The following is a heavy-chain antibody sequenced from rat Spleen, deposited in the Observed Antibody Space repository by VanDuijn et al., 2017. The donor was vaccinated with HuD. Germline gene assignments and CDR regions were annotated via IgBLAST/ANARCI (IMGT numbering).Heavy chain of an antibody. CDR3: TTVVQGHGFAY. J-gene: IGHJ3*01. D-gene: IGHD1-1*01. V-gene: IGHV5-31*01. CDR2: ISYDGGST. CDR1: GFTFNNYW. Sequence: EVQLVESGGGLVQPGRSLKLSCVASGFTFNNYWMTWIRQAPGKGLEWVAYISYDGGSTYYRDSVKGRFTISRDNAKSTLYLQMDSLRSEDTATYYCTTVVQGHGFAYWGQGTLVTVSS.